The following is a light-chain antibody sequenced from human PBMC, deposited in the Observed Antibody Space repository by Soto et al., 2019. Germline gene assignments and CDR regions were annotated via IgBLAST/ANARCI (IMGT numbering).Light chain of an antibody. J-gene: IGKJ5*01. CDR1: QTISSW. CDR3: QQYNNWPIT. V-gene: IGKV1-5*03. CDR2: KAS. Sequence: DMQMTQSPSTLYASVGDRGTITCRASQTISSWLAWYQLKPGKAPKLLIYKASTLKSGVPSRFSGSGSGTDFTLTISSLQSEDFAVYYCQQYNNWPITFGQGTRLEIK.